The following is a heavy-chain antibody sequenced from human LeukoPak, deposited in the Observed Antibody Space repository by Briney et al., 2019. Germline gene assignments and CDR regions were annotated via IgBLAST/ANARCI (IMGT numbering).Heavy chain of an antibody. Sequence: ASVKVSCKASGGTFSSYAISWVRQAPGQGLEWMGWISAYAQKFQGRVTMTTDTPTSTAYMELRSLRSDDTAVYYCARRFNYYDSSGYYEGFYFDYWGQGTLVTVSS. J-gene: IGHJ4*02. D-gene: IGHD3-22*01. V-gene: IGHV1-18*01. CDR2: ISAY. CDR1: GGTFSSYA. CDR3: ARRFNYYDSSGYYEGFYFDY.